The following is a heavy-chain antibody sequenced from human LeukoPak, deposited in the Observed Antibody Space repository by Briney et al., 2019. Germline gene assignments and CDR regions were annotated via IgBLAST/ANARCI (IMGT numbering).Heavy chain of an antibody. J-gene: IGHJ4*02. D-gene: IGHD6-13*01. CDR2: IYYSGST. CDR1: GGSISSYY. Sequence: VNPSETLSLTCTVSGGSISSYYWSWIRQPPGKGLEWIGYIYYSGSTNYNPSLKSRVTISVDTSKNQFSLKLSSVTAADTAVYYCARHEIAAAGADYWGQGTLVTVSS. V-gene: IGHV4-59*08. CDR3: ARHEIAAAGADY.